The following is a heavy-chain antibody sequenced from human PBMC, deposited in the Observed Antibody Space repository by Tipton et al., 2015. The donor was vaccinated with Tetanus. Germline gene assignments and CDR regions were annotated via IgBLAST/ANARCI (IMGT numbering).Heavy chain of an antibody. Sequence: GLVKPSETLSLTCAVSGGSFSDFYWSWIRQPPGKGLEWIGEINHSGSANKNPSLKSRVTMSVDTSKRQFSLTLIAVTAADTAVYFCARGLIDDFLGSRIYFDSWGPGTLVTVSS. D-gene: IGHD2-8*01. CDR3: ARGLIDDFLGSRIYFDS. CDR2: INHSGSA. CDR1: GGSFSDFY. J-gene: IGHJ4*02. V-gene: IGHV4-34*01.